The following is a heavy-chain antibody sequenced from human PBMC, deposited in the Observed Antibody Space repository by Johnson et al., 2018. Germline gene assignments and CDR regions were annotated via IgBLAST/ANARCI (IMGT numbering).Heavy chain of an antibody. CDR1: GFTFDDYA. V-gene: IGHV3-9*01. CDR2: MSWNGGGI. Sequence: EVQLVESGGGLVQPGRSLRLSCAAAGFTFDDYAMHWVRQAPGKGLEWVSGMSWNGGGIDYADSVKGRFTISRDNAENSLYLHINSLRPEDTALYHCAKEYYDGSGKKLHGALDIWGQGTMVIVSS. D-gene: IGHD3-10*01. CDR3: AKEYYDGSGKKLHGALDI. J-gene: IGHJ3*02.